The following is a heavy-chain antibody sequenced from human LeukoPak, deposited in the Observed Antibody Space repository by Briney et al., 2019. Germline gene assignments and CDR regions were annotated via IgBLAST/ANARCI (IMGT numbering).Heavy chain of an antibody. Sequence: ASVKVSCKASGYTFTSYGISWVRQAPGQGLEWMGWISAYNGNTNYAQKLQGRVTMTTDTSTSTAYMELRSLRSDDTAVYYCARENGGYCSGGSCYYFDYXXXXTXVXXSS. CDR1: GYTFTSYG. V-gene: IGHV1-18*01. CDR2: ISAYNGNT. CDR3: ARENGGYCSGGSCYYFDY. D-gene: IGHD2-15*01. J-gene: IGHJ4*02.